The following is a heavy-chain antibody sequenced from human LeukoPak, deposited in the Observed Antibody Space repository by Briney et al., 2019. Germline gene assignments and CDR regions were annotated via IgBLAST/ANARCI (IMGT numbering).Heavy chain of an antibody. D-gene: IGHD4-17*01. CDR1: GFSFSSYE. Sequence: GGSLRLSCAASGFSFSSYEMNWVRQAPGKGLEWVSYIGSSGSTAYYADSVKGRFTISRDNAKNSMYLQMNSLRDEDTAVYYCARDTLVYADSPAAFDIWGQGTMVTVSS. J-gene: IGHJ3*02. CDR3: ARDTLVYADSPAAFDI. V-gene: IGHV3-48*03. CDR2: IGSSGSTA.